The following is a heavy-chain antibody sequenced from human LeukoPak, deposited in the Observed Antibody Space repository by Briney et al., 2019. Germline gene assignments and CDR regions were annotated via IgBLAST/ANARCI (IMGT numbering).Heavy chain of an antibody. CDR3: ARGGGWQPENWFDP. CDR2: INPNSGGT. Sequence: GASVKVSCKASGYTFTGYYMHWVRQAPGQGLEWMGWINPNSGGTNYAQKFQGRVTMTRDTSISTAYMELSRLRSDDAAVYYCARGGGWQPENWFDPWGQGTLVTVSS. J-gene: IGHJ5*02. V-gene: IGHV1-2*02. D-gene: IGHD6-19*01. CDR1: GYTFTGYY.